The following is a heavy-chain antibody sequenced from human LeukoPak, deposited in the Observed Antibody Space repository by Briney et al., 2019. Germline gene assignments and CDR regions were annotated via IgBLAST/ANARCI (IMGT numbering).Heavy chain of an antibody. CDR2: INPNSGGT. Sequence: INPNSGGTNYAQKFQGRVTMTRDTSISTAYMELSRLRSDDTAVYYCARVSSSSPGAVDYWGQGTLVTVSS. V-gene: IGHV1-2*02. D-gene: IGHD6-6*01. J-gene: IGHJ4*02. CDR3: ARVSSSSPGAVDY.